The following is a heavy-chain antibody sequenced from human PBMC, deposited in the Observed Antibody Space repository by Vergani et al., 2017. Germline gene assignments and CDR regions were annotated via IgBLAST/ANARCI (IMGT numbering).Heavy chain of an antibody. CDR1: GGSISSYY. V-gene: IGHV4-4*07. CDR2: IYTSGST. D-gene: IGHD3-3*01. CDR3: ARDRQYYDFWSGYIERQAHDGMDV. Sequence: QVQLQESGPGLVKPSETLSLTCTVSGGSISSYYWSWIRQPAGKGLEWIGRIYTSGSTNYNPSLKSRVTMSVDTSTNQFSLKLSSVTAADTAVYYCARDRQYYDFWSGYIERQAHDGMDVWGQGTTVTVSS. J-gene: IGHJ6*02.